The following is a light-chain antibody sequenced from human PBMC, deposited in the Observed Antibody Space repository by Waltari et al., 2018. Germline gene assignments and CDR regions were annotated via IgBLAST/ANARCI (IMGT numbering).Light chain of an antibody. CDR3: CSYAGSYTWV. Sequence: QSALTQPASVSGSPGQSITISCTGTSSDVGNYNLVSWYQQYPGKAPKVMIYDDNWRPSGVSDRFSGSKSGNTASLTISGVQAEDEADYYCCSYAGSYTWVFGGGTKLTVL. J-gene: IGLJ3*02. CDR2: DDN. CDR1: SSDVGNYNL. V-gene: IGLV2-23*01.